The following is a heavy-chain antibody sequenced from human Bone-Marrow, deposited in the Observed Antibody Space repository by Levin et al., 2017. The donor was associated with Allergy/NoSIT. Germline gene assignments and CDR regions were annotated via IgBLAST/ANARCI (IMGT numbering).Heavy chain of an antibody. Sequence: GGSLRLSCAASGFTFSSYGMHWVRQAPGKGLEWVAVIWYDGSNKYYADSVKGRFTISRDNSKNTLYLQMNSLRAEDTAVYYCARDPQITIFGVVIPENWFDPWGQGTLVTVSS. J-gene: IGHJ5*02. CDR3: ARDPQITIFGVVIPENWFDP. V-gene: IGHV3-33*01. D-gene: IGHD3-3*01. CDR2: IWYDGSNK. CDR1: GFTFSSYG.